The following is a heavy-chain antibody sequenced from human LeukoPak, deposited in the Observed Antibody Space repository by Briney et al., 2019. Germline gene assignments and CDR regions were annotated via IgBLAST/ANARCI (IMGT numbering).Heavy chain of an antibody. J-gene: IGHJ4*02. V-gene: IGHV3-23*01. CDR2: ISGSGGST. Sequence: GGSLRLSCAASGFTFSIYAMSWVRQAPGKGLEWVSAISGSGGSTYYADSVKGRFTISRDNSKNTLYLQMNSLRAEDTAVYYCAKDRKVSRRFGQGGFDYWGQGTLVTVSS. CDR3: AKDRKVSRRFGQGGFDY. CDR1: GFTFSIYA. D-gene: IGHD3-10*01.